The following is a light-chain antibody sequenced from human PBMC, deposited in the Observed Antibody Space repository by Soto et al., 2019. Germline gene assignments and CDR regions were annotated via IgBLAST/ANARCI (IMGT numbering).Light chain of an antibody. Sequence: DIHMTQSPSSLSVSVGDRVTITCRTSQNINAWLAWYQQRPGQAPKLLIYDASTVQSGVPSRFSGSGSGTEFTLTISSLQPDDFSSYYCQHYYNYPWTFGQGTKV. CDR1: QNINAW. CDR3: QHYYNYPWT. V-gene: IGKV1-5*01. CDR2: DAS. J-gene: IGKJ1*01.